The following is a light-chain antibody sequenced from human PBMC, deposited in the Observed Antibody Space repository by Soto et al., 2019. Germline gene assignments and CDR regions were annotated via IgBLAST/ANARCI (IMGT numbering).Light chain of an antibody. Sequence: QSVLTQPPSVSGSPGQSVTISCSGTIDDVTAYYRAAWYQQTPGTTPKLMIYDVSNRPSGVPDRFSGSRYGNTGSLTISVLQAEDEGDYYCRVYTRTRPYVFGTGIKLIVL. V-gene: IGLV2-18*01. CDR1: IDDVTAYYR. CDR3: RVYTRTRPYV. J-gene: IGLJ1*01. CDR2: DVS.